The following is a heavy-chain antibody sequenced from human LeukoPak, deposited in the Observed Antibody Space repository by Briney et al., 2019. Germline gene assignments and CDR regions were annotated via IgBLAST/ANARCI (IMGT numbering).Heavy chain of an antibody. CDR3: AFCGGDCGGAFDV. CDR2: MTPNSGNT. V-gene: IGHV1-8*01. CDR1: GYTFTNYD. D-gene: IGHD2-21*02. J-gene: IGHJ3*01. Sequence: GASVKVSCKASGYTFTNYDINWLRQGTGQGLEWMARMTPNSGNTGHEQKFQGRLTMTRDISISTAYMELSSLRSEGTAVYYCAFCGGDCGGAFDVWGQGTTVTVSS.